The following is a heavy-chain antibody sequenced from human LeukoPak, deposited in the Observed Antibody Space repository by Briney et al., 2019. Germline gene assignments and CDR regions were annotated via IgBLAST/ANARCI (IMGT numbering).Heavy chain of an antibody. CDR2: INHSGST. CDR1: GGSFSGYY. D-gene: IGHD3-9*01. CDR3: ARASSVLRYFDWLYYFDY. Sequence: SETLSLTCAVYGGSFSGYYWSWVRQPPGKGLEWIGEINHSGSTNYNPSLKSRVTISVDTSKNQFSLKLSSVTAADTAVYYCARASSVLRYFDWLYYFDYWGQGTLVTVSS. J-gene: IGHJ4*02. V-gene: IGHV4-34*01.